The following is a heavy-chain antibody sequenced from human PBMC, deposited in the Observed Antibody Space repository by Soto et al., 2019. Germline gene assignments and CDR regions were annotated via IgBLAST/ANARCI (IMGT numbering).Heavy chain of an antibody. D-gene: IGHD5-12*01. J-gene: IGHJ6*02. V-gene: IGHV1-18*01. CDR1: GYTFHSFG. CDR3: ARLPNSGYHTHFSFGMDV. CDR2: ISTYNDNT. Sequence: QAHLEQSGVEVKKPGASVKVTCKASGYTFHSFGISWVRQAPGQGLEWMGWISTYNDNTNYAQKFRGRVTMATDIATRPASMELRSLRPDDTAVSYCARLPNSGYHTHFSFGMDVWGQGTTVIVSS.